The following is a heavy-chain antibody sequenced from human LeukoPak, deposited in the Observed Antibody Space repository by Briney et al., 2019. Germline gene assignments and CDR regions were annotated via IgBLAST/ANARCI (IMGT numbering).Heavy chain of an antibody. Sequence: GGSPRLSCAASGFTFSSYWMHWVRQAPGKGPVWVSRINSDGSSTSYADSVKGRFTISRDNAKNTLYLQMNSLRAEDTAVYYCARAPYYDFWSGYGWFDPWGQGTLVTVSS. CDR3: ARAPYYDFWSGYGWFDP. D-gene: IGHD3-3*01. CDR2: INSDGSST. CDR1: GFTFSSYW. V-gene: IGHV3-74*01. J-gene: IGHJ5*02.